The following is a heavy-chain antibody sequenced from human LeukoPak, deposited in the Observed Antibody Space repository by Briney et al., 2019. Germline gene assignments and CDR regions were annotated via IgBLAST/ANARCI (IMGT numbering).Heavy chain of an antibody. V-gene: IGHV1-2*02. CDR3: AREPVTTADYYYYYGMDV. CDR1: GYTSTGYY. CDR2: INPNSGGT. D-gene: IGHD4-17*01. J-gene: IGHJ6*02. Sequence: ASVKVSCKASGYTSTGYYMHWVRQAPAQGLEWMGWINPNSGGTNYAQKFQGRVTILVDTSKNQFSLKLSSVTAADTAVYYCAREPVTTADYYYYYGMDVWGQGTTVTVSS.